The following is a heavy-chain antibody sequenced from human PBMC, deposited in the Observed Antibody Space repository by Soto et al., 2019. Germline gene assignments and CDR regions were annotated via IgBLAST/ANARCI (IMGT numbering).Heavy chain of an antibody. CDR1: GFTISSYA. CDR3: AKRRHMVRGVPGSGMDV. D-gene: IGHD3-10*01. V-gene: IGHV3-23*01. J-gene: IGHJ6*02. CDR2: ISGSGGST. Sequence: ELQLLESGGGLVQRGGSLRLSCAASGFTISSYAMSWVRQAPGKGLEWVSAISGSGGSTYYADSVKGRFTISRDNSKNTLYLQMNSLRAEDTAVYYCAKRRHMVRGVPGSGMDVWGQGTTVTVSS.